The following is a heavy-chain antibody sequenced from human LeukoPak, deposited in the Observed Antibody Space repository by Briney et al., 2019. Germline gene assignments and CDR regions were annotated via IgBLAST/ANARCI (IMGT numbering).Heavy chain of an antibody. CDR1: GFTVSSNY. CDR3: ARTLPGIAVASTDLAFDY. CDR2: IYSGGST. D-gene: IGHD6-19*01. V-gene: IGHV3-53*01. Sequence: PGGSLRLSCAASGFTVSSNYMSWVRQAPGKGLEWVSVIYSGGSTYYADSVKGRFTISRDNSKNTLYLQMNSLRAEDTAVYYCARTLPGIAVASTDLAFDYWGQGTLVTVSS. J-gene: IGHJ4*02.